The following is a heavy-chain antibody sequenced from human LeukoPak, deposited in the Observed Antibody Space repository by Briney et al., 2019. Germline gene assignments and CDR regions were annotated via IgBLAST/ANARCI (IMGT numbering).Heavy chain of an antibody. D-gene: IGHD3-10*01. CDR2: IYYSGST. J-gene: IGHJ4*02. Sequence: SETLSLTCAVYGGSFSGYYWSWIRQPPGKGLEWIGYIYYSGSTNYNPSLKSRVTISVDTSKNQFSLKLSSVTAADTAVYYCARALWSVRGLDYWGQGTLVTVSS. CDR3: ARALWSVRGLDY. V-gene: IGHV4-59*01. CDR1: GGSFSGYY.